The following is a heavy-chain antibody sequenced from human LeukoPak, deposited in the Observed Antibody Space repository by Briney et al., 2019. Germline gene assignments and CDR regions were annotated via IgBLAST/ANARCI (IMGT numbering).Heavy chain of an antibody. D-gene: IGHD3-3*01. CDR1: GYTFTSYY. J-gene: IGHJ4*02. CDR3: ARGPSITIFGVVIMGEVYFDY. Sequence: ASAKVSCKASGYTFTSYYMHWVRQAPGQGLEWMGIINPSGGSTSYAQKFQGRVTMTRDTSTSTVYMELSSLRSEDTAVYYCARGPSITIFGVVIMGEVYFDYWGQGTLVTVSS. V-gene: IGHV1-46*01. CDR2: INPSGGST.